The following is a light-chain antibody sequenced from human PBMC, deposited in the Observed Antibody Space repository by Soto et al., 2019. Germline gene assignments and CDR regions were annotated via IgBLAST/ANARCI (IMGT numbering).Light chain of an antibody. CDR1: SSDVGGYEF. Sequence: QSVLTQPPSASGTPGQRVTISCSGTSSDVGGYEFVSWYQQHPGKAPKLMIYEVSNRPSGVSSRFSGSKSGNTASLTISGLQAEDEADYYCGSYTGSIYVFGTGTKVTVL. J-gene: IGLJ1*01. CDR2: EVS. V-gene: IGLV2-14*01. CDR3: GSYTGSIYV.